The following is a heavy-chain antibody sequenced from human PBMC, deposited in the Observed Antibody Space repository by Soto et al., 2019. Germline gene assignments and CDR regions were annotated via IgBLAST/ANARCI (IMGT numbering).Heavy chain of an antibody. V-gene: IGHV3-48*01. CDR3: ARDSATSFDS. J-gene: IGHJ5*01. Sequence: EVQLVESGGGLVQPGGSLRLSCAASGFTFNIFSMNWVRQAPGKELEWISYITSGSNSIYYADSVKGQFTISRDNAKNSLYLQMNNLRAEDTAVYYCARDSATSFDSWGQGTLVTVSS. CDR2: ITSGSNSI. CDR1: GFTFNIFS.